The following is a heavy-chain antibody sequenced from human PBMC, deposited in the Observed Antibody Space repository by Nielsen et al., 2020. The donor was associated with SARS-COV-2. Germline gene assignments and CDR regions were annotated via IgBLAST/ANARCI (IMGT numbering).Heavy chain of an antibody. CDR3: ARDPDILTGFGMDV. Sequence: WIRQPPGKGLEWVSSISSSSSYIYYADSVKGRFTISRDNAKNSLYLQMNSLRAEDTAVYYCARDPDILTGFGMDVWGQGTTVTVSS. CDR2: ISSSSSYI. V-gene: IGHV3-21*04. J-gene: IGHJ6*02. D-gene: IGHD3-9*01.